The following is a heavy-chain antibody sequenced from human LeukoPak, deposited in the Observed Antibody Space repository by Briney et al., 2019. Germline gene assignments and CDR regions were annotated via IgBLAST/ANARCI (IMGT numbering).Heavy chain of an antibody. J-gene: IGHJ6*03. CDR3: AKVSVDPYYYYYYMDV. V-gene: IGHV3-30*02. CDR1: GFTFSSYG. Sequence: QSGGSLRLSCAASGFTFSSYGMHWVRQAPGKGLEWVAFIRYDGSNKYYADSEKGRFTISRDNSKNTLYLQMNSLRAEDTAVYYCAKVSVDPYYYYYYMDVWGKGTTVTVSS. D-gene: IGHD2-21*01. CDR2: IRYDGSNK.